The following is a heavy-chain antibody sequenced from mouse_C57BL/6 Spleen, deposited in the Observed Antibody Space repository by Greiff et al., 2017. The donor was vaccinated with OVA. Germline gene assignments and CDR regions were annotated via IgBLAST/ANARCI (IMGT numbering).Heavy chain of an antibody. CDR3: ARAPYGYDGAWFAY. CDR2: IYPGDGDT. J-gene: IGHJ3*01. V-gene: IGHV1-82*01. Sequence: QVQLQQSGPELVKPGASVKISCKASGYAFSSSWMNWVKQRPGKGLEWIGRIYPGDGDTNYNGKFKGKATLTADKSSSTAYMQLSSLTSEDSAVYFCARAPYGYDGAWFAYWGQGTLVTVSA. D-gene: IGHD2-2*01. CDR1: GYAFSSSW.